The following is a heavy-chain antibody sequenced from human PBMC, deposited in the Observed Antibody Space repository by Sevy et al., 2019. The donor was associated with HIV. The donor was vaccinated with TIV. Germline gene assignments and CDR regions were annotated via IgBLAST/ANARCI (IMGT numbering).Heavy chain of an antibody. CDR3: ARLARAYCGGDCYNGGLDY. CDR2: IYPGDSDT. CDR1: GYSFTSYW. V-gene: IGHV5-51*01. Sequence: GESLKISCKGSGYSFTSYWIGWVRQMPGKGLEWMGIIYPGDSDTRYRPSFQGQVTLSAEKSISTAYLPWSSLKASDTAMYYCARLARAYCGGDCYNGGLDYWGQGTLVTFSS. D-gene: IGHD2-21*02. J-gene: IGHJ4*02.